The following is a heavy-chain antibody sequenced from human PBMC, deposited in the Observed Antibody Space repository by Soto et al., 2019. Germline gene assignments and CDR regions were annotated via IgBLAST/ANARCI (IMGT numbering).Heavy chain of an antibody. CDR2: IIPIFGTA. CDR3: ARTSYGRINWFDP. Sequence: SVKVSCKASGGTFSSYAISWVRQAPGQGLEWMGGIIPIFGTANYAQKFQGRVTITADESTSTAYMELSGLRSEDTAVYYCARTSYGRINWFDPWGQGTLVTVSS. CDR1: GGTFSSYA. D-gene: IGHD4-17*01. J-gene: IGHJ5*02. V-gene: IGHV1-69*13.